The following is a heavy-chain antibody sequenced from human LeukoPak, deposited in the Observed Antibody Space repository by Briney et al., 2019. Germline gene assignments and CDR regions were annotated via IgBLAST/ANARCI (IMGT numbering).Heavy chain of an antibody. J-gene: IGHJ5*02. V-gene: IGHV1-8*01. CDR2: MNPNSGNT. D-gene: IGHD3-22*01. CDR1: GYTFTSYD. CDR3: ARGARKITMIVVVITDNWFDP. Sequence: GASVKVSCKASGYTFTSYDINWVRQATGQGLEWMGWMNPNSGNTGYAQKFQGRVTMTRNTSISTAYMELSSLRSEDTAVYCCARGARKITMIVVVITDNWFDPWGQGTLVTVSS.